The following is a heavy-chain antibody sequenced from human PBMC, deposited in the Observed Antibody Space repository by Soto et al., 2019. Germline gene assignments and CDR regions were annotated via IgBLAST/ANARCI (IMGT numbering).Heavy chain of an antibody. J-gene: IGHJ4*02. V-gene: IGHV3-33*01. D-gene: IGHD3-10*01. Sequence: QVQLVESGGGVVQPGRSLTLSCAASGFTFSSYGMHWVRQAPGKGLEWVALIWYDGSNEYYIDSVKGRFTISRDDSRNTLSLQMNSLRPEGTAVYYCARALPPSMVRGFDYWGQGTLVTVSS. CDR3: ARALPPSMVRGFDY. CDR1: GFTFSSYG. CDR2: IWYDGSNE.